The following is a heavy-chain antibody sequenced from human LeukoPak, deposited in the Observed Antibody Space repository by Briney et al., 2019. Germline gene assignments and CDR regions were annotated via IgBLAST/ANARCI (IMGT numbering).Heavy chain of an antibody. CDR3: ARDYCSGGSCSGFDP. CDR2: IYTSGST. D-gene: IGHD2-15*01. CDR1: GGSISSGSYY. Sequence: PSETLSLTCTVSGGSISSGSYYWSWIRQPAGKGLEWIGRIYTSGSTNYNPSLKSRVTISVDTSKNQFSLKLSSVTAADTAVYYCARDYCSGGSCSGFDPWGQGTLVTVSS. V-gene: IGHV4-61*02. J-gene: IGHJ5*02.